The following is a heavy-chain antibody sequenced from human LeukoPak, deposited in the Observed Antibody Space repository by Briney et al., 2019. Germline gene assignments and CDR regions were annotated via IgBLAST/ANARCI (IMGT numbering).Heavy chain of an antibody. CDR3: AKAIGYGDYYFDY. D-gene: IGHD4-17*01. V-gene: IGHV3-30*02. Sequence: PGGSLRLSCAASGFTFSSYWMSWVRQAPGKGLEWVAFIRYDGSNKYYADSVKGRFTMSRDNSKNTLYLHMNSLRAEDTAVYYCAKAIGYGDYYFDYWGQGTLVTVSS. CDR1: GFTFSSYW. CDR2: IRYDGSNK. J-gene: IGHJ4*02.